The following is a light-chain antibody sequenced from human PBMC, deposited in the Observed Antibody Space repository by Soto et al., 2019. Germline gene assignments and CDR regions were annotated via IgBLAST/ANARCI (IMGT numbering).Light chain of an antibody. CDR2: NNN. V-gene: IGLV1-44*01. CDR3: AAWDDSLNTYV. CDR1: SFNIGTYN. Sequence: TQPTSASGTPGQRVTISCSGSSFNIGTYNVNWYRQLPGTAPKLLIHNNNERPSGVPDRFSGSKSGTSASLAISGLQSEDEADYYCAAWDDSLNTYVFGIGTKVTVL. J-gene: IGLJ1*01.